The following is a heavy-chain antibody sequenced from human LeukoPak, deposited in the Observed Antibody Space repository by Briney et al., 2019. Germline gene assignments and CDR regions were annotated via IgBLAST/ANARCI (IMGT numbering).Heavy chain of an antibody. CDR1: GYTFTGYY. CDR2: IIPIFGTA. D-gene: IGHD2-8*01. Sequence: ASVKVSCKASGYTFTGYYMHWVRQAPGQGLEWMGGIIPIFGTANYAQKFQGRVTITTDESTSTAYMELSSLRSEDTAVYYCARDKGPNGGFDYWGQGTLVTVSS. J-gene: IGHJ4*02. V-gene: IGHV1-69*05. CDR3: ARDKGPNGGFDY.